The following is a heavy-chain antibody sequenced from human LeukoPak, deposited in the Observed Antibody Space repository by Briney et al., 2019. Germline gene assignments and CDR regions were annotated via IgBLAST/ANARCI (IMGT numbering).Heavy chain of an antibody. CDR1: GGSISSGDYY. J-gene: IGHJ4*02. CDR3: ARVPHNIAAAGRNSGISY. CDR2: IYYSGST. D-gene: IGHD6-13*01. V-gene: IGHV4-30-4*01. Sequence: SETLSLTCTVSGGSISSGDYYWSWIRQPPGKGLEWIGYIYYSGSTYYNPSLKSRITISVDTSKNQFSLKLSSVTAADTAVYYCARVPHNIAAAGRNSGISYWGQGTLVTVSS.